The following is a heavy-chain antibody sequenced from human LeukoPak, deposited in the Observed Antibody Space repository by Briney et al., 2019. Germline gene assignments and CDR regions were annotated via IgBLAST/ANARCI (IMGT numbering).Heavy chain of an antibody. Sequence: GESLKISCKGSGYSFTSYWIGCVRQMPGKGLEWMGIIYPGDSDTRYSPSFQGQVTISADKSISTAYLQWSSLKASDTAMYYCARRAYDFWSGYSPFDYWGQGTLVTVSS. CDR1: GYSFTSYW. CDR3: ARRAYDFWSGYSPFDY. CDR2: IYPGDSDT. D-gene: IGHD3-3*01. V-gene: IGHV5-51*01. J-gene: IGHJ4*02.